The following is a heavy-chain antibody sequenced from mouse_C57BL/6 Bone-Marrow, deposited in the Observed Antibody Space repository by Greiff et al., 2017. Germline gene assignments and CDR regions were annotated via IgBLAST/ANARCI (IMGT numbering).Heavy chain of an antibody. D-gene: IGHD1-1*01. V-gene: IGHV5-4*01. CDR3: ARDELTPFAY. J-gene: IGHJ3*01. CDR1: GFTFSSYA. CDR2: ISDGGSYT. Sequence: EVHLVESGGGLVKPGGSLKLSCAASGFTFSSYAMSWVRQTPEKRLAWVATISDGGSYTYYPDNVKGRFTISRDNAKNNLYLQMSHLKSEDTAMYYCARDELTPFAYWGQGTLVTVSA.